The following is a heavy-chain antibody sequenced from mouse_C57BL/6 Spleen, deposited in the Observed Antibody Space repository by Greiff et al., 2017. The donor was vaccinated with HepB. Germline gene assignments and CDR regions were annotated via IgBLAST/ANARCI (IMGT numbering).Heavy chain of an antibody. D-gene: IGHD1-1*01. CDR3: ARRTVEGYFDV. J-gene: IGHJ1*03. CDR1: GFTFSSYG. Sequence: EVQLVESGGDLVKPGGSLKLSCAASGFTFSSYGMSWVRQTPDKRLEWVATISSGGSYTYYPDSVKGRFTISRDNAKNTLYLQMSSLQSEDTAMYCCARRTVEGYFDVWGTGTTVTVSS. CDR2: ISSGGSYT. V-gene: IGHV5-6*01.